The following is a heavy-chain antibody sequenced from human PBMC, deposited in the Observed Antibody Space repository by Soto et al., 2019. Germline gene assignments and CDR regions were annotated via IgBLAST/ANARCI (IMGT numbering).Heavy chain of an antibody. CDR3: ARVRGYYDSSGFDY. D-gene: IGHD3-22*01. CDR1: RFTFSDYY. Sequence: SLRLSCAASRFTFSDYYMSWIRQAPGKGLEWVSYISGGGGSTISYADSVRGRFTISRDNAKNSLYLQMNSLRAEDTAVYYCARVRGYYDSSGFDYWGQGTLVTVSS. V-gene: IGHV3-11*01. CDR2: ISGGGGSTI. J-gene: IGHJ4*02.